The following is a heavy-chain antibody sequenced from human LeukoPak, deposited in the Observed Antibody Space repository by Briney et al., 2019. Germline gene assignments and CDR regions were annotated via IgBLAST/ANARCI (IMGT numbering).Heavy chain of an antibody. D-gene: IGHD6-13*01. CDR2: INHSGST. Sequence: SETLSLTCAVYGGSFSGYYWSWIRQPPGKGLEWIGEINHSGSTNYNPSLKSRVTISVDTSKNQFSLKLSSVTAADTAVYYCARTSSAGLVHYWGQGTLATVSS. J-gene: IGHJ4*02. CDR1: GGSFSGYY. V-gene: IGHV4-34*01. CDR3: ARTSSAGLVHY.